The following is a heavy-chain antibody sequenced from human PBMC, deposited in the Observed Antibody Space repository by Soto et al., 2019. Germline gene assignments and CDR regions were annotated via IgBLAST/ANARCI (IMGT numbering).Heavy chain of an antibody. V-gene: IGHV4-30-4*01. CDR2: IFYNGNT. CDR1: GASISSPDHF. J-gene: IGHJ4*02. D-gene: IGHD3-10*01. CDR3: ARVVAWYYPRGFVNY. Sequence: LSLTCTVSGASISSPDHFWSWIRQPPGKSMEWIGYIFYNGNTYDNPSLKGRPTISVETSNNQFSLALSSVTAADTAVYYCARVVAWYYPRGFVNYWGQAILVTVFS.